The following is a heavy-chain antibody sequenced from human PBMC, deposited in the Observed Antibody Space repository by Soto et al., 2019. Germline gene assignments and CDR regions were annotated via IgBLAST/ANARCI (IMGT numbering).Heavy chain of an antibody. CDR3: ARGPSGWYGFDY. D-gene: IGHD6-19*01. CDR1: GFIISSNW. V-gene: IGHV3-74*01. J-gene: IGHJ4*02. Sequence: EVQLVESGGGLVQPGGSLRLSCADSGFIISSNWMQWVRQAPGKGLVWVSRINSDGSTTSYADSVKGRFTISRDNAKNTLYLQMNSLRAEDTAVYYCARGPSGWYGFDYWGQGTLVTVSS. CDR2: INSDGSTT.